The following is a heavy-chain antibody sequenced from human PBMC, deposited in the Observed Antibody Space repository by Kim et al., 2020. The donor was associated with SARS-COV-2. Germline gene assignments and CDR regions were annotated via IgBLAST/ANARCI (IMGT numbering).Heavy chain of an antibody. CDR1: GFTFSSYG. CDR3: ANLYGSGSYYTDY. Sequence: GGSLRLSCAASGFTFSSYGMHWVRQAPGKGLEWVAVISYDGSNKYYADSVKGRFTISRDNSKNTLYLQMNSLRAEDTAVYYCANLYGSGSYYTDYWGQGTLVTVSS. V-gene: IGHV3-30*18. J-gene: IGHJ4*02. CDR2: ISYDGSNK. D-gene: IGHD3-10*01.